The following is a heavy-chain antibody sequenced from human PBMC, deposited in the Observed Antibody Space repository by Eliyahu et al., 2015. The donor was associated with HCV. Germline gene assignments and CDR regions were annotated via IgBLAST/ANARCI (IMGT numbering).Heavy chain of an antibody. CDR3: ASNRPQEGGATSLDY. D-gene: IGHD1-26*01. CDR2: INHSGST. J-gene: IGHJ4*02. CDR1: GGSFSGYY. V-gene: IGHV4-34*01. Sequence: QVQLQQWGAGLLKPSETLSLTCAVYGGSFSGYYWSWIRQPPGKGLEWIGEINHSGSTNYNPSLKSRVTISVDTSKNQFSLKLSSVTAADTAVYYCASNRPQEGGATSLDYWGQGTLVTVSS.